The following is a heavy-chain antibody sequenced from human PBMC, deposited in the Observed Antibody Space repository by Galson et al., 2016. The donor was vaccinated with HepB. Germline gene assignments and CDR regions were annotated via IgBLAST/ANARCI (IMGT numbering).Heavy chain of an antibody. D-gene: IGHD2-21*02. CDR1: GDSNSRYY. J-gene: IGHJ4*02. V-gene: IGHV4-59*01. CDR3: AGQMTALMSIDW. CDR2: ISYSGST. Sequence: TLSLTCTISGDSNSRYYWSWVRQSPEKGLEWIGDISYSGSTKYNPSLKSRVTISGDMSKSQFSLKLKSVTAADTATYYCAGQMTALMSIDWWGRGTLVTVSA.